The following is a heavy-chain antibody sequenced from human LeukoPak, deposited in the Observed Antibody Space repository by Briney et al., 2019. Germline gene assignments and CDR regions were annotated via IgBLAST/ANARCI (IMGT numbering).Heavy chain of an antibody. V-gene: IGHV1-69*06. D-gene: IGHD4-11*01. J-gene: IGHJ5*02. CDR3: ARGLLSFMRSDYSNYWDNWFDP. CDR1: GGTFSSYA. Sequence: WASVKVSCKASGGTFSSYAISWVRQAPGQGLEWMGGIIPIFGTANYAQKFQGRVTITADKSTSTAYMELSSLRSEDTAVYYCARGLLSFMRSDYSNYWDNWFDPWGQGTLVTVSS. CDR2: IIPIFGTA.